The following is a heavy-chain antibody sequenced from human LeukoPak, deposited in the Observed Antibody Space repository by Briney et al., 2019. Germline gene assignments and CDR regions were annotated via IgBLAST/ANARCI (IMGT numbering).Heavy chain of an antibody. CDR3: ARGGQFEHAFDI. CDR2: IRYDGSNK. D-gene: IGHD3-16*01. V-gene: IGHV3-30*02. J-gene: IGHJ3*02. Sequence: GGSLRLSCAASGFTFSSYGMHWVRQAPGKGLEWAAFIRYDGSNKYYADSVKGRFTISRDNSKNTLYLQMNGLRAEDMAIYYCARGGQFEHAFDIWGQGTMVTVSS. CDR1: GFTFSSYG.